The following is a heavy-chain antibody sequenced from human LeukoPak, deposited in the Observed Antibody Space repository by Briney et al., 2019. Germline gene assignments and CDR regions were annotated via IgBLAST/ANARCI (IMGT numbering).Heavy chain of an antibody. CDR2: FNSEGSNT. V-gene: IGHV3-74*01. J-gene: IGHJ5*02. Sequence: GGSLRLSCAASGFTFSSYWMHWVRQAPGKGLVWVSRFNSEGSNTRYADSVKGRFTISRDNSKNTLYLQMNSLRAEDTAVYYCAKEVVVAATSWGQGTLVTVSS. CDR3: AKEVVVAATS. D-gene: IGHD2-15*01. CDR1: GFTFSSYW.